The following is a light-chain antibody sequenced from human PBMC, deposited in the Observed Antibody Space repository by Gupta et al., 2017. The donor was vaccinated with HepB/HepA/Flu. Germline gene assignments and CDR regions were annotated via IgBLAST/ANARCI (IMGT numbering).Light chain of an antibody. CDR1: SSDVGGYNY. CDR3: SSDAGSNNLV. Sequence: SALTQPPSAPGSPGLSVTVSCTGTSSDVGGYNYVSWYQQHPGKPHKLMIYEVSKRPAVVPDRFSGSKSGNTASLTVSELQAEEEADYYCSSDAGSNNLVFGGGTKLTVL. CDR2: EVS. J-gene: IGLJ2*01. V-gene: IGLV2-8*01.